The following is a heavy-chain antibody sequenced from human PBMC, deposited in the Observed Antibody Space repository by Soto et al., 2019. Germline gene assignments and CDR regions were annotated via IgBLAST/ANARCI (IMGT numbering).Heavy chain of an antibody. CDR2: IKSKTDGGTT. J-gene: IGHJ6*02. V-gene: IGHV3-15*01. Sequence: PGGSLRLSCAASGFTFSNAWMSWVRQAPGKGLEWVGRIKSKTDGGTTDYAAPVKGRFTISRDDSKNTLYLQMNSLKTEDTAVYYCTTDSSSWYNYYGMDVWGQGTTVTVSS. CDR1: GFTFSNAW. CDR3: TTDSSSWYNYYGMDV. D-gene: IGHD6-13*01.